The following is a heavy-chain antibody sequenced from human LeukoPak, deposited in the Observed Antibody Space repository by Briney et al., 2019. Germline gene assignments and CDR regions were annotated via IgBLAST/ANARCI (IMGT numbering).Heavy chain of an antibody. CDR2: ISSSSSYI. D-gene: IGHD3-10*01. CDR1: GFTFSSYS. Sequence: GGSLRLSCAASGFTFSSYSMNWVRQAPGKGLEWVSSISSSSSYIYYADSVKGRFTISRDNAKNSLYLQMNSLRAEDTAVYYCARSTINYYGSVNYWGQGTLVTVSS. V-gene: IGHV3-21*01. CDR3: ARSTINYYGSVNY. J-gene: IGHJ4*02.